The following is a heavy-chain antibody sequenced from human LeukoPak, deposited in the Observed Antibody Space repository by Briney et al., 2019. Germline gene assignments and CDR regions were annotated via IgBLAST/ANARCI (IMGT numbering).Heavy chain of an antibody. Sequence: GGSLSLSCGASGFTFSSYWMSWVRHAPGKGQEWVANIKQDGSEKYYVHSVKGRFTISRDNAKNSLYLQMNSVIAEDTAVYYCARDPANWMYSSSSHYWGQGTLVTVSS. CDR2: IKQDGSEK. J-gene: IGHJ4*02. D-gene: IGHD6-6*01. CDR3: ARDPANWMYSSSSHY. CDR1: GFTFSSYW. V-gene: IGHV3-7*01.